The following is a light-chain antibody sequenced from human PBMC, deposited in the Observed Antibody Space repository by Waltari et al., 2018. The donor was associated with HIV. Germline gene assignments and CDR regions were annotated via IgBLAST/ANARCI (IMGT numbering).Light chain of an antibody. V-gene: IGKV1-6*01. CDR3: LQDDTFPLT. CDR2: AAS. CDR1: QDIRND. Sequence: AIQMTQSPYSLSASVGDRVTITCRASQDIRNDLGWYQQKPGKAPKLLIYAASSLKSGVPSRFSGSGSGTDFTLTISSLQPEDFATYYCLQDDTFPLTFGGGTKVEIK. J-gene: IGKJ4*01.